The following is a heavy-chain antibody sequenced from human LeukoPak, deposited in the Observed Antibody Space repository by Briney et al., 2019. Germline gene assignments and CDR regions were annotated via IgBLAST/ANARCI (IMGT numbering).Heavy chain of an antibody. CDR3: ATLDDQWLVFDY. Sequence: TSETLSLTCAVSGGSISSGGYSWSWIRQPPGKGLEWIGYIYHSGSTYYNPSLKSRVTISVDRSKNQFSLKLSSVTAADTAVYYCATLDDQWLVFDYWGQGTLVTVSS. V-gene: IGHV4-30-2*01. CDR1: GGSISSGGYS. CDR2: IYHSGST. J-gene: IGHJ4*02. D-gene: IGHD6-19*01.